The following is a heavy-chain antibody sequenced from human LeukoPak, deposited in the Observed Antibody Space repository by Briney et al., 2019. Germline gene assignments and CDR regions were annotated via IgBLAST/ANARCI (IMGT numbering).Heavy chain of an antibody. V-gene: IGHV3-7*05. CDR2: IKEDGSEK. CDR3: ARDWGAAGLWDY. CDR1: GFTFSNYW. Sequence: GGSLRLSCARSGFTFSNYWMSWVRQAPGKGLEWVANIKEDGSEKDYVDSVKGRFTIFRDNAKNSLYLQMNSLRAEDTAIYYCARDWGAAGLWDYWGQGTLVTVSS. J-gene: IGHJ4*02. D-gene: IGHD6-13*01.